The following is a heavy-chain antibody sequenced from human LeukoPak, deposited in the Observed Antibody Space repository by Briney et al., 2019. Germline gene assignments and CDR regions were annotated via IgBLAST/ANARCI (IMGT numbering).Heavy chain of an antibody. Sequence: ASVKVFCKASGYTFTSYAMNWVRQAPGQGLEWMGWINTNTGNPTYAQGFTGRFVFPLDTSVSTAYLQISSLKAEDTAVYYCAREYYDILTGYYSLDYWGQGTLVTVSS. V-gene: IGHV7-4-1*02. CDR1: GYTFTSYA. CDR3: AREYYDILTGYYSLDY. J-gene: IGHJ4*02. CDR2: INTNTGNP. D-gene: IGHD3-9*01.